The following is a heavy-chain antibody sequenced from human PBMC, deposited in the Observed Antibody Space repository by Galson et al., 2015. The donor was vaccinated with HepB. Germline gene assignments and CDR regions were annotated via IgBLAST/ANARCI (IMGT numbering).Heavy chain of an antibody. Sequence: QSGAEVKKPGESLKISCKGSGYTFTSYWIGWVRQIPGKGLEWMGIVYPGDSDTRYNPSFQGQVTISADKSFNTAYLQWSSLKTSDTAMYYCVRQGRIGDLFPLAFDYWGQGTLVTVSS. J-gene: IGHJ4*02. CDR1: GYTFTSYW. V-gene: IGHV5-51*01. CDR2: VYPGDSDT. D-gene: IGHD3-10*01. CDR3: VRQGRIGDLFPLAFDY.